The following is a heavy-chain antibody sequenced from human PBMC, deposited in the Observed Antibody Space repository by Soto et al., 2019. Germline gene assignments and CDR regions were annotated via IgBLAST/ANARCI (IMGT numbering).Heavy chain of an antibody. Sequence: PGGSLRLSCAASGFTFSSYGMHWVRQAPGKGLEWVAVISYDGSNKYYADSVKGRFIISRDNSKNTLYLQMNSLRTEDTAVYYCARDYYSDDSGRFDYWGQGTLVTVSS. CDR2: ISYDGSNK. CDR3: ARDYYSDDSGRFDY. V-gene: IGHV3-30*03. CDR1: GFTFSSYG. D-gene: IGHD3-22*01. J-gene: IGHJ4*02.